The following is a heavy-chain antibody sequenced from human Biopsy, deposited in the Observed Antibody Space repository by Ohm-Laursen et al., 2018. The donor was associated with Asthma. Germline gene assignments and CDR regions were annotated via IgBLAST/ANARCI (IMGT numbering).Heavy chain of an antibody. D-gene: IGHD3-10*01. CDR3: ARAVDYSHYYGIDV. CDR2: ISVYNGNT. V-gene: IGHV1-18*01. Sequence: GASVKVSCNTSGYTFNSAGITWVRQAPGQGLEWMGWISVYNGNTKVAQKLLDRVTMITDTSTSTAYMELRSLRSDDTAVYFCARAVDYSHYYGIDVWGQGTTVTVS. J-gene: IGHJ6*02. CDR1: GYTFNSAG.